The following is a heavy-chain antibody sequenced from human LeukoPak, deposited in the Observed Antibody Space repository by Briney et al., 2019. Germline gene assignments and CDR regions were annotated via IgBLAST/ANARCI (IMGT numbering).Heavy chain of an antibody. D-gene: IGHD5-18*01. Sequence: GGSLRLSCAASGFTFDDYGMRWVRHAPGKGLEWVSAISGSGGSTYYAHSVKGRLTISRDNSKNTLYLQMNSLRAEDTAVYYCAKDPRRGYGYDAFDIWGQGAMVSVSS. CDR1: GFTFDDYG. CDR3: AKDPRRGYGYDAFDI. CDR2: ISGSGGST. J-gene: IGHJ3*02. V-gene: IGHV3-23*01.